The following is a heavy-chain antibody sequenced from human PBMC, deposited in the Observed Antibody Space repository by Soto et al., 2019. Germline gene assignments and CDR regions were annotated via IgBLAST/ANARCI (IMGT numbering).Heavy chain of an antibody. CDR1: GGTFSSYA. V-gene: IGHV1-69*13. CDR2: IIPIFGTA. J-gene: IGHJ6*02. D-gene: IGHD6-19*01. CDR3: ARVVRIAVAENYYYGMDV. Sequence: GASVKVSCKASGGTFSSYAISWVRQAPGQGLEWMGGIIPIFGTANYAQKFQGRVTITADESTSTAYMELSSLRSEDTAVYYCARVVRIAVAENYYYGMDVWGQGTTVTVSS.